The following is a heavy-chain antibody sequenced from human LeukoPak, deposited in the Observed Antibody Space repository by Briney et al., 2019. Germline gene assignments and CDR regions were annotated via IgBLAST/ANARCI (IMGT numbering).Heavy chain of an antibody. CDR3: ARRRGDWGQAFDI. D-gene: IGHD7-27*01. CDR1: GGSISSYY. CDR2: IYTSGST. J-gene: IGHJ3*02. V-gene: IGHV4-4*07. Sequence: SEALSLTCTVSGGSISSYYWSWIRQPAGKGLEWIGRIYTSGSTNYNPSLKSRVTMSVDTSKNQFSLKLSSATAADTAVYYCARRRGDWGQAFDIRGQGTMVTVSS.